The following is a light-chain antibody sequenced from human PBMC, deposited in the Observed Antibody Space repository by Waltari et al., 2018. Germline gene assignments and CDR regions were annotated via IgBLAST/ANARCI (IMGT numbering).Light chain of an antibody. Sequence: QSVLTQPPSVSGAPRQRVTISSPGSSSNIENNAPNWYQHLPGRAPKLLIRYDNLLPSGVSARFSASKSGTSASLAISGLQSDDEADYYCATWDDSLNAYVFGSGTKVTVV. CDR3: ATWDDSLNAYV. V-gene: IGLV1-36*01. CDR2: YDN. J-gene: IGLJ1*01. CDR1: SSNIENNA.